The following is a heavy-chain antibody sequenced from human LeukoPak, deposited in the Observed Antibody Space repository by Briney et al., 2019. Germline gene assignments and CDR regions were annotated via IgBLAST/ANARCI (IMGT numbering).Heavy chain of an antibody. V-gene: IGHV1-46*01. CDR1: GYTFTSYY. Sequence: ASVKVSCKASGYTFTSYYMRWVRQAPGQGLEWMGIINPSGGSTSYAQKFQGRVTMTRDTSTSTVYMELSSLRSEDTAVYYCAREGAYVWGPSYFDYWGQGTLVTVSS. J-gene: IGHJ4*02. CDR2: INPSGGST. D-gene: IGHD3-16*01. CDR3: AREGAYVWGPSYFDY.